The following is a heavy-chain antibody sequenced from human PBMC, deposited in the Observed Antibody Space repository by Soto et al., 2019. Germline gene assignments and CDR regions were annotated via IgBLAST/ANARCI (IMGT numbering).Heavy chain of an antibody. CDR2: ISGSGGST. CDR3: AKDMSSYYYYDSSGYPDY. Sequence: SGGSLRLSCAASGFTFSSYAMSWVRQAPGKGLEWVSAISGSGGSTYYADSVKGRFTISRDNSKNTLYLQMNSLRAEDTAVYYCAKDMSSYYYYDSSGYPDYWGQGTLVTVSS. J-gene: IGHJ4*02. D-gene: IGHD3-22*01. CDR1: GFTFSSYA. V-gene: IGHV3-23*01.